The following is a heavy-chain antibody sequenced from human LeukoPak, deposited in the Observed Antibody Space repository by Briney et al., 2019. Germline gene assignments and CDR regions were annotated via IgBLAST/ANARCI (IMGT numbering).Heavy chain of an antibody. CDR2: IHSSGDTT. CDR1: GYSFSSYH. Sequence: GASVKVSCKASGYSFSSYHIHWVRQAPGQGLEWVGIIHSSGDTTSYAQKFQGRVTMTRDTSTTTVYMELRSLRSEDTPVYYCARVIKGGYDFWSGPYYFDCWGQGTLVTVSS. V-gene: IGHV1-46*01. CDR3: ARVIKGGYDFWSGPYYFDC. D-gene: IGHD3-3*01. J-gene: IGHJ4*02.